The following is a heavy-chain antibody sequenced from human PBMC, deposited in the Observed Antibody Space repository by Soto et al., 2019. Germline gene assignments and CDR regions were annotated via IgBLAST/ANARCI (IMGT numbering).Heavy chain of an antibody. CDR2: ISSSSSYI. V-gene: IGHV3-21*01. D-gene: IGHD2-15*01. CDR3: ARVVADGGMDV. Sequence: EVQLVESGGGLVKPGGSLRLSCAASGFTFSSYSMNWVRQAPGKGLEWVSSISSSSSYIYYANSVKGRFTISRDNAKNSLYLQMNSLRAEDTAVYYCARVVADGGMDVWCQGTTVTVSS. CDR1: GFTFSSYS. J-gene: IGHJ6*02.